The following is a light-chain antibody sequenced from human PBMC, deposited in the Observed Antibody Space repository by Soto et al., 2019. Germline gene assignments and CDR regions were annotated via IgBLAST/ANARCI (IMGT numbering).Light chain of an antibody. CDR3: QQYGSSPPWT. CDR1: QIVSSSY. CDR2: GAT. J-gene: IGKJ1*01. V-gene: IGKV3-20*01. Sequence: EIVLTQSPGTLSLSPGERATLSCRASQIVSSSYLAWYQQKPGQAPRLLIYGATSRATGIPDRFSGSGSGKDFTLTISRLEPEDVAVYYCQQYGSSPPWTFGQGTKVEIK.